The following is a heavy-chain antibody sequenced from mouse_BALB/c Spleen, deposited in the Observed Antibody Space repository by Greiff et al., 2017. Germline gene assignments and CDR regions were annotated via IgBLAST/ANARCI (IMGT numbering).Heavy chain of an antibody. CDR3: AREDYYGSRYFDD. J-gene: IGHJ2*01. Sequence: VQRVESGPGLVAPSQSLSITCTVSGFSLTSYGVHWVRQPLGKGLEWLGVIWAGGSTNYNSALMSRLSISKDNSKSQVFLKMNSLQTDDTAMYYCAREDYYGSRYFDDWGQGTTLTVSS. V-gene: IGHV2-9*02. D-gene: IGHD1-1*01. CDR2: IWAGGST. CDR1: GFSLTSYG.